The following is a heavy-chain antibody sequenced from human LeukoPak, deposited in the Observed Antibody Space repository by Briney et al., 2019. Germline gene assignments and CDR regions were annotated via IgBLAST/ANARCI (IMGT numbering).Heavy chain of an antibody. CDR1: GGSFSGHY. V-gene: IGHV4-34*01. Sequence: SETLSLTCAVYGGSFSGHYWSWIRQPPGKGLEWIGEINHSGSTNYNPSLKSRVTISVDTSKNQFSLKLSSVTAADTAVYYCATFPCSSTSCYIDYWGQGTLVTVS. D-gene: IGHD2-2*02. CDR2: INHSGST. CDR3: ATFPCSSTSCYIDY. J-gene: IGHJ4*02.